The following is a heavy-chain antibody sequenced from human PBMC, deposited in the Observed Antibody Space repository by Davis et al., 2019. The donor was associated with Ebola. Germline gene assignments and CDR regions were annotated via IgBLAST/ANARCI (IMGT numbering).Heavy chain of an antibody. J-gene: IGHJ5*02. CDR1: GFTFSSYW. CDR3: VFQLLSVDCS. CDR2: INSDGSST. Sequence: GESLKISCAASGFTFSSYWMHWVRQAPGKGLVWVSRINSDGSSTSYADSVKGRFTISRDNAKNTLYLQMNSLRADDTAVYYCVFQLLSVDCSWGQGTLVTVSS. V-gene: IGHV3-74*01. D-gene: IGHD2-2*01.